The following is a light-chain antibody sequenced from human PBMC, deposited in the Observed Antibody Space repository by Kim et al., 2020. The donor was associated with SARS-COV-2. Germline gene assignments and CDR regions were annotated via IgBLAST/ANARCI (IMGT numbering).Light chain of an antibody. V-gene: IGLV1-44*01. CDR1: SHNVGSNP. J-gene: IGLJ3*02. CDR3: AAWDDSLKAWV. CDR2: TTN. Sequence: QSVLTQPPSASETPGRRVTISCPGSSHNVGSNPVNWYQQLPGTAPKLLIYTTNQRPSGVPDRISGAKSGTSASLAISGLQSGDEAHYYCAAWDDSLKAWVFGGGTQLTVL.